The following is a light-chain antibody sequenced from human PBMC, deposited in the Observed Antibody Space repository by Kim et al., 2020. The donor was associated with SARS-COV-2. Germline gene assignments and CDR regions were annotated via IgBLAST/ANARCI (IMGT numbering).Light chain of an antibody. CDR3: AGWDDRLSAWV. Sequence: ELTQPPSASGTPGQRVTISCSGSRSNIGSNYVYWYQHLPGTAPKLLIHTNNQRPSGVPDRFSGSKSGPSASLAISGLRSEDEADYYCAGWDDRLSAWV. V-gene: IGLV1-47*01. J-gene: IGLJ3*02. CDR2: TNN. CDR1: RSNIGSNY.